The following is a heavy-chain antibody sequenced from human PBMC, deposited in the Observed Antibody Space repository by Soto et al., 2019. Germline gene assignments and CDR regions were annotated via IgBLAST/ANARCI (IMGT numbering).Heavy chain of an antibody. J-gene: IGHJ4*02. CDR2: ISGSAGST. CDR3: AKDGRDIVVVPAANHY. CDR1: GFTFSSYA. V-gene: IGHV3-23*01. Sequence: GGSLRLSCAASGFTFSSYAMSWVRQAPGKGLEWVSTISGSAGSTYYADSVRGRFTISRDNSKNTLYLQMNSLRAEDTAVYYCAKDGRDIVVVPAANHYWGQGTLVTVSS. D-gene: IGHD2-2*01.